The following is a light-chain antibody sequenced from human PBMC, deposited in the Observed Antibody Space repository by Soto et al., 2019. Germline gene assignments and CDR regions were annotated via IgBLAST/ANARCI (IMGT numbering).Light chain of an antibody. J-gene: IGLJ1*01. V-gene: IGLV4-69*01. CDR2: LNSDGSH. CDR3: QTWGTGIHV. CDR1: SGHSSYA. Sequence: QPVLTQSPSASASRGASVKLTCTLSSGHSSYAIAWHQQQPEKGPRYLMKLNSDGSHSKGDGIPDRFSGSSSGAERYLTISSLQSEDEADYYCQTWGTGIHVFGTGTKLTVL.